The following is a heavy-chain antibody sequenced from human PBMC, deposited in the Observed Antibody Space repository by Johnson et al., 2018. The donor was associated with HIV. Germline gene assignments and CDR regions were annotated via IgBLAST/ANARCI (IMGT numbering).Heavy chain of an antibody. Sequence: VQLVESGGRVVRPGGSLRLSCAASASTFDDYGMSWVRQGPGKGLEWVSGSNWNGDRPGYADSVQGRFTISRDNAKNSLYLQMNSLRAEDTALYYCARRGGSGWSAFDIWGQGTMVTVSS. J-gene: IGHJ3*02. D-gene: IGHD6-19*01. CDR3: ARRGGSGWSAFDI. V-gene: IGHV3-20*04. CDR1: ASTFDDYG. CDR2: SNWNGDRP.